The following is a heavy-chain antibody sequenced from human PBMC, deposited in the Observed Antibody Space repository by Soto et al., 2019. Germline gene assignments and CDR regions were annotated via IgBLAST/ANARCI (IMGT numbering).Heavy chain of an antibody. V-gene: IGHV1-18*01. D-gene: IGHD2-2*01. J-gene: IGHJ4*02. CDR2: ISPYNGYT. Sequence: QVQLVQSAAELKKPGASVKVSCKASGYTFTTFGITWVRQAPGQGLEWMGWISPYNGYTNYAQKLQGRVTMTTDTLTSTAYMELRSLRYDDTAVYYCARDWACTSTTCYEEYFDYWGQGTLVTVSS. CDR3: ARDWACTSTTCYEEYFDY. CDR1: GYTFTTFG.